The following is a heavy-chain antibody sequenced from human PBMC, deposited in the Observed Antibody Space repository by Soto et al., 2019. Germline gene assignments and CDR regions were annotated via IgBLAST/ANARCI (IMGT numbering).Heavy chain of an antibody. CDR2: IYYSGST. CDR1: GGSISSYY. Sequence: SETLSLTCTVSGGSISSYYWSWIRQPPGKGLEWIGYIYYSGSTNYNPSLKSRVTISVDTSKNQFSLKLSSVTAADTAVYYCARSVELRKEVDWFDPWGQGTLVTVSS. CDR3: ARSVELRKEVDWFDP. D-gene: IGHD1-7*01. V-gene: IGHV4-59*01. J-gene: IGHJ5*02.